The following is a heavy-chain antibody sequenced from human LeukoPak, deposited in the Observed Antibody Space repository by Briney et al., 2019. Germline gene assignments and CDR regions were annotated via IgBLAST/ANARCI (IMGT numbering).Heavy chain of an antibody. CDR1: GGSISSSSNY. Sequence: PSETLSLTCTVSGGSISSSSNYWGWIRQPPGKGLEWIGSIYYSGSTYYNPSLKSRVTISVDTSKNQFSLKLSSVTAADKAVYYCARHLVAGYSSGWLDYWGQGTLVTVSS. J-gene: IGHJ4*02. CDR2: IYYSGST. CDR3: ARHLVAGYSSGWLDY. V-gene: IGHV4-39*01. D-gene: IGHD6-19*01.